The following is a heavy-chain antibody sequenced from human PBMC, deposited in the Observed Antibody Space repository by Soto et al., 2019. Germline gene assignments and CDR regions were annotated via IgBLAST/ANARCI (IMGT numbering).Heavy chain of an antibody. Sequence: EVQLVESGGGLVKPGGSHRLSCAASGFTFNNAWMTWVRQAPGKGLEWVGRIESKTDGGAIDYAAPLKGRFTMSRDDSKNTQYLQMNSLKTEDTAMYYCTTPGLYTSSYYKAFHIWGQGTMVTISS. CDR2: IESKTDGGAI. V-gene: IGHV3-15*04. D-gene: IGHD6-13*01. CDR3: TTPGLYTSSYYKAFHI. J-gene: IGHJ3*02. CDR1: GFTFNNAW.